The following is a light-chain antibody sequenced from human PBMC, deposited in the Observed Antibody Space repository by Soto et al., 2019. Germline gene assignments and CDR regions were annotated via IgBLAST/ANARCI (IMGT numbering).Light chain of an antibody. V-gene: IGKV1-5*03. CDR3: QQYNSYPHT. Sequence: DIQMTQSPSTLSASVGDRVTITCRASQSISSWLAWYQQKPGKPPNLLIYKASSLESGVPSRFSGSGSGTEFTLTISSLQPDDFATYYCQQYNSYPHTFGGGTKVEIK. J-gene: IGKJ4*01. CDR2: KAS. CDR1: QSISSW.